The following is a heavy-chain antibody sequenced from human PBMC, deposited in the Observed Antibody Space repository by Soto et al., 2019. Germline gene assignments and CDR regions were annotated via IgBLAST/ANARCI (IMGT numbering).Heavy chain of an antibody. D-gene: IGHD2-21*01. CDR1: GFTFSNYG. J-gene: IGHJ4*02. Sequence: EVQLLESGGGLVQPGGSLRLSCAASGFTFSNYGMTWVRQAPGKGLEWVSGITNTGGGTYYADSVKGRFTISRDNSKNTLYLQMNTLRAEDTAIYDCAKQFRLNDYWGQGTLVTVSS. CDR3: AKQFRLNDY. V-gene: IGHV3-23*01. CDR2: ITNTGGGT.